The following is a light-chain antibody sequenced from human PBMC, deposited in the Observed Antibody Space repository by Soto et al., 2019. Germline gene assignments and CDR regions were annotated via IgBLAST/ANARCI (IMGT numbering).Light chain of an antibody. Sequence: EIVLTQSPDTLSLSPGERATLSCRASQSVSTDLAWYQQRRGQAPRLLIYDASNRATDIPARFTGGGSGTDFTLTISSLKSEDFAVYYCQQRSSWPPTFGEGTRVEIK. CDR2: DAS. J-gene: IGKJ5*01. V-gene: IGKV3-11*01. CDR3: QQRSSWPPT. CDR1: QSVSTD.